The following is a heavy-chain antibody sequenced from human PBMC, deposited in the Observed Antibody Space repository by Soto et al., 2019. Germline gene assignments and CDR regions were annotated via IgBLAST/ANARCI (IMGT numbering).Heavy chain of an antibody. CDR1: GGSISDYY. D-gene: IGHD3-22*01. CDR3: ARDREYYECSGLYFDY. CDR2: IYYSWNT. V-gene: IGHV4-59*01. J-gene: IGHJ4*02. Sequence: SETLSLTCSVSGGSISDYYWSWVRQPPGKGLEWIGYIYYSWNTNYNPSLKSRVTISLDTSNNQFSLKLSSVTAADTAVYYCARDREYYECSGLYFDYLGQATIVTVSS.